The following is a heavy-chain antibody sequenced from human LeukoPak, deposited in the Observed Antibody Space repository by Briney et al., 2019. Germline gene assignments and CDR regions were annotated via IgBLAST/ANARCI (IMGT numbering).Heavy chain of an antibody. Sequence: GGSLRLSCAASGFTFSSYAMSWVRQARGKGLEWVSAISGSGGSTYYADSVKGRFTISRDNSKNTLYLQMNSLRAEDTAIYYCAKAPQHFRSAPYYFDYWGQGTLVTASS. CDR2: ISGSGGST. CDR1: GFTFSSYA. J-gene: IGHJ4*02. V-gene: IGHV3-23*01. CDR3: AKAPQHFRSAPYYFDY. D-gene: IGHD3-3*01.